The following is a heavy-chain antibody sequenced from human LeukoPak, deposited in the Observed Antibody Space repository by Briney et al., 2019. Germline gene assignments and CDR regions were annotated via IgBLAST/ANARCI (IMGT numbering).Heavy chain of an antibody. J-gene: IGHJ4*02. CDR1: GFTFSSYG. CDR2: ISSTSSYI. Sequence: GGSLRLSCAASGFTFSSYGMNWVRQAPGKGLEWVPSISSTSSYIYCADSLKGRFTISRDNAKNSLYLQMNSLRAEDTAVYYCARVPGRRELDYWGQGTLVTVSS. CDR3: ARVPGRRELDY. V-gene: IGHV3-21*01.